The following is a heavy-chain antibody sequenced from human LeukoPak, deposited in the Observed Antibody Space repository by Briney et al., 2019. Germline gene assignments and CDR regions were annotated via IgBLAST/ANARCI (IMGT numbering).Heavy chain of an antibody. J-gene: IGHJ3*02. Sequence: ASVKVSCKASGYTFNGYYIHWVRQAPGQGLEWMGWINPNSSGTNYAQKFQGRVTMTRDTSISTAYMELSRLRSDDTAVYYCARDESYSGYWSAFDIWGQGTMVTVSS. D-gene: IGHD5-12*01. CDR2: INPNSSGT. CDR3: ARDESYSGYWSAFDI. V-gene: IGHV1-2*02. CDR1: GYTFNGYY.